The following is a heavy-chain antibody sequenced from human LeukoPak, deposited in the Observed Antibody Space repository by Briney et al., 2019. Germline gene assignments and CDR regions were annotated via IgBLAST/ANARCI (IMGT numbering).Heavy chain of an antibody. J-gene: IGHJ4*02. D-gene: IGHD3-3*01. Sequence: ASVKVSCKASGGTFSSYGISWVRQAPGQGLEWMGWISAYNGNTNYAQKLQGRVTMTTDTSTSTAYMELSSLRSEDTAVYYCARAEGFWSGYYWGYWGQGTLVTVAS. CDR1: GGTFSSYG. V-gene: IGHV1-18*01. CDR2: ISAYNGNT. CDR3: ARAEGFWSGYYWGY.